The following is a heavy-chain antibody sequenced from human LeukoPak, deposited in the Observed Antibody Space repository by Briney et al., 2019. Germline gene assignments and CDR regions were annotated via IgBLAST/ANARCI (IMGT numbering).Heavy chain of an antibody. D-gene: IGHD6-13*01. V-gene: IGHV4-34*01. CDR1: GGSFSGYY. Sequence: SETLSLTCAVYGGSFSGYYWSWIRQSPGKGLEWIGEINHSGSTNYNPSLKSRVTISVDTSKNQFSLKLSSVTAADTAVYYCAREGDSNSVGWFDPWGQGTLVTVSS. CDR3: AREGDSNSVGWFDP. J-gene: IGHJ5*02. CDR2: INHSGST.